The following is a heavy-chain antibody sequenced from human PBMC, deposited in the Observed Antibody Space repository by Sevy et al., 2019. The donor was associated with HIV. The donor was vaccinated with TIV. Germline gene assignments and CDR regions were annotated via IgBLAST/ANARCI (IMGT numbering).Heavy chain of an antibody. D-gene: IGHD3-22*01. CDR3: ARGGDFNDRSAKRDFDY. CDR1: GFTSSNYG. J-gene: IGHJ4*02. Sequence: GGSLRPSCARSGFTSSNYGRHGARQAPAKGRGGVAVIWNDGRNKYYAASVKGRFTISRENSKNTLYLQMNSLRVEDTAVYFCARGGDFNDRSAKRDFDYWGQGTLVTVSS. V-gene: IGHV3-33*01. CDR2: IWNDGRNK.